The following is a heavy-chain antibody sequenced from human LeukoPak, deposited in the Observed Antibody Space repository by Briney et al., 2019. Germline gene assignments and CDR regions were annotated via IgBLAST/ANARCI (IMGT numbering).Heavy chain of an antibody. V-gene: IGHV1-69*04. Sequence: GSSVKVSCKASGGTFSSYAISWVRQAPGQGLEWMGRIIPILGIANYAQKFQGRVTITADKSTSTAYMELSSLRSEDTAVYYCARGSVDTYYFDYWGQGTLVTVSS. CDR1: GGTFSSYA. CDR2: IIPILGIA. D-gene: IGHD3-10*01. J-gene: IGHJ4*02. CDR3: ARGSVDTYYFDY.